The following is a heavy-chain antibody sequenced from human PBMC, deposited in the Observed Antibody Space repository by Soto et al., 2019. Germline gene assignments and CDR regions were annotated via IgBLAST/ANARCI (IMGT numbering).Heavy chain of an antibody. CDR2: ISYDGSNK. Sequence: AGGSLRLSCAASGFTFSSYAMHWVRQAPGKGLEWVAVISYDGSNKYYADSVKGRFTISRDNSKNTLYLQMNSLRAEDTAVYYCARDRDFWNHYYGMDVWGQGTTVTVSS. V-gene: IGHV3-30-3*01. CDR1: GFTFSSYA. D-gene: IGHD3-3*01. J-gene: IGHJ6*02. CDR3: ARDRDFWNHYYGMDV.